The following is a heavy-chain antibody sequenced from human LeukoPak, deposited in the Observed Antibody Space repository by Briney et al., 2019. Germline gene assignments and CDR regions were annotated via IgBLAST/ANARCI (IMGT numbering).Heavy chain of an antibody. J-gene: IGHJ4*02. D-gene: IGHD5-18*01. CDR3: ARVRGGVDTAMADPFDY. CDR1: GFTFSSYS. V-gene: IGHV3-21*05. Sequence: KSGGSLRLSCAASGFTFSSYSMNWVRQAPGKGLEWVSYISSSSSYIYYADSVKGRFTISRDNAKNSLYLQMNSLRAEDTAVYYCARVRGGVDTAMADPFDYWGQGTLVTVSS. CDR2: ISSSSSYI.